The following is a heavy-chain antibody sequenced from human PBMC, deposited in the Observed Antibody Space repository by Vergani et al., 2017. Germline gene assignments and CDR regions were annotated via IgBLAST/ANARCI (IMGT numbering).Heavy chain of an antibody. V-gene: IGHV1-69*02. CDR3: ARAAAGNYYYYGMYV. J-gene: IGHJ6*02. CDR1: GGTFSSYT. Sequence: QVQLVQSGAEVKKPGSSVKVSCKASGGTFSSYTISWVRQAPGQGLEWMGRIIPILGIANYAQKFQGRVTITADKSTSTAYMELSSLRSEDTAVYYCARAAAGNYYYYGMYVWGQGTTVTVSS. CDR2: IIPILGIA. D-gene: IGHD6-13*01.